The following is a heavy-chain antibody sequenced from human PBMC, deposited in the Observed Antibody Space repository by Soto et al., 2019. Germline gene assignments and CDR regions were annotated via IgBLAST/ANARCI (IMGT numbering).Heavy chain of an antibody. CDR2: IYPGDSDT. CDR3: ARRGSHYHSITGYYGMDV. Sequence: GESLKISCNGSGYSFTSYWIGWVRQMPGKGLEWMGIIYPGDSDTRYSPSFQGQVTISADKSISTAYLQWSSLKASDTAMYYCARRGSHYHSITGYYGMDVWGQGTTVTVYS. CDR1: GYSFTSYW. J-gene: IGHJ6*02. D-gene: IGHD3-22*01. V-gene: IGHV5-51*01.